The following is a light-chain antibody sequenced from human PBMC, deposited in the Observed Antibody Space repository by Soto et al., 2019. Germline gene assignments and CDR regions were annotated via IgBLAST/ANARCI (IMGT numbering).Light chain of an antibody. Sequence: DIQMTQSPSSLSASVGDRVTITCRASQSISTYLNWYQQKPGKAPNLLIYTTSNLQPGVPSRFSGSGSGTDFTLAISSLQPEDFATYYCQQYNIAPWTFGQGTKVDIK. J-gene: IGKJ1*01. CDR3: QQYNIAPWT. CDR2: TTS. V-gene: IGKV1-39*01. CDR1: QSISTY.